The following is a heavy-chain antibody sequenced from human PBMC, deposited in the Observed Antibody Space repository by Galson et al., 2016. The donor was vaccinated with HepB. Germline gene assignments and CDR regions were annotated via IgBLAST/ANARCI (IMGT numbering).Heavy chain of an antibody. CDR1: GYTFMTYG. Sequence: SVKVSCKASGYTFMTYGISWVRQAPGQGLEWTGRISVNNGNTNYSLKFQGRVFMTTDTATSTAYLEVRGLRSDDTAVYYCARAYEDYGDEYFYGLDVWGQGTTVTVSS. J-gene: IGHJ6*02. D-gene: IGHD4-17*01. CDR3: ARAYEDYGDEYFYGLDV. V-gene: IGHV1-18*01. CDR2: ISVNNGNT.